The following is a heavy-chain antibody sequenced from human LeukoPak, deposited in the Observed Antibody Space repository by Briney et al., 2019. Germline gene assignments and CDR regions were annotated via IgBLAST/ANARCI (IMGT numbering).Heavy chain of an antibody. CDR3: AKGHTYGLGESYLDI. D-gene: IGHD5-18*01. Sequence: GGSLRLSCEASGYTFDDYAMHWVRQAPGKGLEWVSGISWNSGSIGYADSVKGRFSISRDNGKNSLYLQMNSLRTEDTALYYCAKGHTYGLGESYLDIWGQGTLVSVSS. CDR2: ISWNSGSI. V-gene: IGHV3-9*01. CDR1: GYTFDDYA. J-gene: IGHJ4*02.